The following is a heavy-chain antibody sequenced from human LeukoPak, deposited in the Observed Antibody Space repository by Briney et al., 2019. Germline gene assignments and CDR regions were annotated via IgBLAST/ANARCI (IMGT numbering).Heavy chain of an antibody. CDR1: GGSISSGGYY. V-gene: IGHV4-30-2*01. CDR3: ARVTLTNWGYYYYYMDV. J-gene: IGHJ6*03. Sequence: PSETLSLTCTVSGGSISSGGYYWSWIRQPPGKGLEWIGYIYHSGSTYYNPSLKSRVTISVDRSKNQFSLKLSSVTAADTAVYYCARVTLTNWGYYYYYMDVWGKGTTVTVSS. D-gene: IGHD7-27*01. CDR2: IYHSGST.